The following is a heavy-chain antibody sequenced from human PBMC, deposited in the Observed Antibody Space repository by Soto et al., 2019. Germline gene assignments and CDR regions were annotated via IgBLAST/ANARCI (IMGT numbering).Heavy chain of an antibody. D-gene: IGHD1-1*01. V-gene: IGHV3-23*01. CDR3: AKGKSAQSNSPFDY. Sequence: RRLSCAASGFTFSSYAMSWVRQAPGKGLEWVSAISGSGGSTYYADSVKGRFTISRDNSKNTLYLQMNSLRAEDTAVYYCAKGKSAQSNSPFDYWGQGTLVTVSS. CDR1: GFTFSSYA. CDR2: ISGSGGST. J-gene: IGHJ4*02.